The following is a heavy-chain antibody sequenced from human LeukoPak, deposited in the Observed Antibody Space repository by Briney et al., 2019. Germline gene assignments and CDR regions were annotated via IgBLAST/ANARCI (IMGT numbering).Heavy chain of an antibody. CDR3: AREDPQTTVPEGMDV. V-gene: IGHV4-59*01. Sequence: SETLSLTCSVSGGSISTYYWSWIRQLPGEGLEWIGYIYYTGTTNYNPSLRSRVTISVDTSRNQFSLRLSSVTAADTAVYYCAREDPQTTVPEGMDVWGHGTTVIVSS. CDR1: GGSISTYY. D-gene: IGHD4-17*01. J-gene: IGHJ6*02. CDR2: IYYTGTT.